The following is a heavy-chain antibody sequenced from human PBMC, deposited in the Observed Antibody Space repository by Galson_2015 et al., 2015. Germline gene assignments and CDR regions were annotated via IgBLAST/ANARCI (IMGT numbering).Heavy chain of an antibody. V-gene: IGHV3-48*01. Sequence: SLRLSCAASGFNFYSYSMSWVRQAPGKGLEWVSDISSSSSTIYYADAVKGLFTISRDNAKNSLYLQMNSLRAGDTAVYYCGKGFGGNTYGESLDYWGQGTLVPVSP. D-gene: IGHD5-18*01. CDR1: GFNFYSYS. CDR3: GKGFGGNTYGESLDY. J-gene: IGHJ4*02. CDR2: ISSSSSTI.